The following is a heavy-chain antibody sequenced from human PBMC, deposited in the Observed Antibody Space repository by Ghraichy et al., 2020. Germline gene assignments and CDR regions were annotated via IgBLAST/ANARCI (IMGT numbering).Heavy chain of an antibody. CDR1: GGSISSYY. CDR2: IYISGST. Sequence: SETLSLTCTVSGGSISSYYWRWIRQPAGKGLEWIGRIYISGSTNYNPSLKGRITMSVDKSKNQFSLKLSSVTAADTAVYYCASTYYDFWRDSSGYGMDVWGHGTTVTVSS. V-gene: IGHV4-4*07. D-gene: IGHD3-3*01. J-gene: IGHJ6*02. CDR3: ASTYYDFWRDSSGYGMDV.